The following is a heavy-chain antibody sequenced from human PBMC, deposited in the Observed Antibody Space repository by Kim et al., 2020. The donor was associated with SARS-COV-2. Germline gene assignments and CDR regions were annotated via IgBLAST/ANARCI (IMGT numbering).Heavy chain of an antibody. J-gene: IGHJ6*03. V-gene: IGHV3-13*01. Sequence: PGSVKGRLTISRENAKNSLYLQMNSLRAGDTAVYYCARGSGGNYYYYMDVWGKGTTVTVSS. D-gene: IGHD3-10*01. CDR3: ARGSGGNYYYYMDV.